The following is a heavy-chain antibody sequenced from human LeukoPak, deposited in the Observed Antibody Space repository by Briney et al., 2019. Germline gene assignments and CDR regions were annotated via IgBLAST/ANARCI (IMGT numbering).Heavy chain of an antibody. D-gene: IGHD2-2*01. Sequence: GGSLRLSCAASGFTFSSYGMHWVRQAPGKGLEWVAVIWYDGSNKYYADSVKGRFTISRDNSKNTLYLQMNSLRAEDTAVYYCPKGGYCSSTSCYAIPDYWGQGTLVTVSS. CDR1: GFTFSSYG. CDR2: IWYDGSNK. J-gene: IGHJ4*02. V-gene: IGHV3-33*06. CDR3: PKGGYCSSTSCYAIPDY.